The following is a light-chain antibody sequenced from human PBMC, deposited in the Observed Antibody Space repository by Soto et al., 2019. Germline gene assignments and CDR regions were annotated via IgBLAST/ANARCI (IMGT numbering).Light chain of an antibody. Sequence: QPVLTQPRSLSGSPGQSVTISCTGTSSDVGGYDYVSWYQQHPGKVPKLMIFDVSKRPSGVPDRFSGSKSGNTASLTISGLQAEDEADYYCCSYAGSYILIFGGGTKLTVL. CDR1: SSDVGGYDY. CDR3: CSYAGSYILI. V-gene: IGLV2-11*01. CDR2: DVS. J-gene: IGLJ2*01.